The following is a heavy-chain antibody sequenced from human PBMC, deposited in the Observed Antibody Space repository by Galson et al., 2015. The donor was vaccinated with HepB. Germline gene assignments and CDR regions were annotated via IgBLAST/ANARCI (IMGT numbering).Heavy chain of an antibody. CDR3: ARDRHNNYDSRGYSGSFDI. CDR1: GDTFNNYA. J-gene: IGHJ4*02. D-gene: IGHD3-22*01. V-gene: IGHV1-69*13. Sequence: SVKVSCKASGDTFNNYAFNWVRQAPGQGLEWMGGVLPVFDTPIYAQKFQDRVTITADESTSTVYMELSRLRSDDTAVYYCARDRHNNYDSRGYSGSFDIWGQGTLVTVSS. CDR2: VLPVFDTP.